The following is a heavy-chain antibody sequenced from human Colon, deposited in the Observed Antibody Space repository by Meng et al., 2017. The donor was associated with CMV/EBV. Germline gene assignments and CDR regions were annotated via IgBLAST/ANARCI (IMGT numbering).Heavy chain of an antibody. CDR1: GYRFDTYW. V-gene: IGHV5-51*01. CDR3: ARHLGRGTGSTVMIDI. D-gene: IGHD2-8*02. J-gene: IGHJ3*02. Sequence: GESLKISCEGSGYRFDTYWIGWVRQLPGKGLEWIGIVWPGNSDTKYSPSFQGQVTISVDKSINTAYLQWSSLEASHTATYYCARHLGRGTGSTVMIDIWGQGTMVTVSS. CDR2: VWPGNSDT.